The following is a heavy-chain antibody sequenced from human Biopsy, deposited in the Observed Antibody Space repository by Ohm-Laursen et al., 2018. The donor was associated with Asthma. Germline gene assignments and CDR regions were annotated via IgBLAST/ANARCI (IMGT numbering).Heavy chain of an antibody. D-gene: IGHD3-3*01. CDR2: IKNDGSEK. J-gene: IGHJ1*01. CDR1: GFTFSGYC. Sequence: SLRLSCTASGFTFSGYCMNWIRQAPGQGLEWVANIKNDGSEKYSADSMKGRFTISRDNTKNLLFLQMNSLRAEDTAVYYCARTLHCWRPYHEEHYQLWGQGTLVTVSS. CDR3: ARTLHCWRPYHEEHYQL. V-gene: IGHV3-7*01.